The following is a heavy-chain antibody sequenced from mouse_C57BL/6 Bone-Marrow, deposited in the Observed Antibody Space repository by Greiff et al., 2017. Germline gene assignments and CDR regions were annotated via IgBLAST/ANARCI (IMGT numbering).Heavy chain of an antibody. Sequence: EVKLVDSGGDLVKPGGSLKLSCAASGFTFSSYGMSWVRQTPDKRLEWVATISSGGSYTYYPDSVKGRFTISRDNAKNTLYLQMSSLKSEDTAMYYWARRDYYGPDYWGQGTTLTVSS. CDR3: ARRDYYGPDY. CDR1: GFTFSSYG. V-gene: IGHV5-6*02. J-gene: IGHJ2*01. D-gene: IGHD1-1*01. CDR2: ISSGGSYT.